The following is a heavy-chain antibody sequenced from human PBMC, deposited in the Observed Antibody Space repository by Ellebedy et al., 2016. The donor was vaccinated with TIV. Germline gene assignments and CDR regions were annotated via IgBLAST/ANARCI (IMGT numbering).Heavy chain of an antibody. Sequence: ASVKVSCKASGGTFSSYAISWVRQAPGQGLEWMGGIIPIFGTANYAQKFQGRVTITADESTSTAYMELSSLRSEDTAAYYCARAPLRYYYGMDVWGQGTTVTVSS. CDR2: IIPIFGTA. CDR3: ARAPLRYYYGMDV. V-gene: IGHV1-69*13. J-gene: IGHJ6*02. CDR1: GGTFSSYA.